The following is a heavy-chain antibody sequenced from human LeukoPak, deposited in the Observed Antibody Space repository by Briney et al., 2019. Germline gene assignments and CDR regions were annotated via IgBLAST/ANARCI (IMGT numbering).Heavy chain of an antibody. J-gene: IGHJ6*03. D-gene: IGHD3-3*01. V-gene: IGHV1-69*13. Sequence: GASVKVSCKASGGTFSSYAISWVRQAPGQGLEWMGGIIPIFDTANYAQKFQGRVTITADESTSTAYMELSSLRSEDTAVYYCARGVFTIFGVVIPYYYYYYMDVWGKGTTVTVSS. CDR2: IIPIFDTA. CDR3: ARGVFTIFGVVIPYYYYYYMDV. CDR1: GGTFSSYA.